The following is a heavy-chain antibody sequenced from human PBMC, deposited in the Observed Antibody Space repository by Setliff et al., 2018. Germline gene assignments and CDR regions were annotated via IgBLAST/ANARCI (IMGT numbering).Heavy chain of an antibody. CDR3: ARVFKVDCAGDG. CDR1: GGSFSNYY. CDR2: INHSGST. V-gene: IGHV4-34*01. D-gene: IGHD2-21*01. Sequence: SETLSLTCAVYGGSFSNYYWSWIRQPPGKGLEWIGEINHSGSTNYNPSLESRVTISVDTSKNQFSLRLSSVAAADTSVYYCARVFKVDCAGDGWGQGTMVTVSS. J-gene: IGHJ3*01.